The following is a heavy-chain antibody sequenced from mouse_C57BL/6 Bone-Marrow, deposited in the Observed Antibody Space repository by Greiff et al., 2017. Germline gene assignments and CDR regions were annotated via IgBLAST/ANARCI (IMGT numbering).Heavy chain of an antibody. CDR1: GFTFSDYG. D-gene: IGHD4-1*01. CDR3: ARGELGPYWYFDV. J-gene: IGHJ1*03. CDR2: ISSGSSTI. V-gene: IGHV5-17*01. Sequence: EVKLVESGGGLVKPGGSLKLSCAASGFTFSDYGMHWVRQAPEKGLEWVAYISSGSSTIYYADTVKGRFTISRDNAKNTLFLQMTSLRSEDTAMYYCARGELGPYWYFDVWGTGTTVTVSS.